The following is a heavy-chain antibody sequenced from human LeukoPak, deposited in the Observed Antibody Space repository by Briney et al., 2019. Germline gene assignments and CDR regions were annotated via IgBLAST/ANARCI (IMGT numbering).Heavy chain of an antibody. V-gene: IGHV4-34*01. J-gene: IGHJ4*02. Sequence: SETLSLTCAVYGGSFSGYYWSWIRQPPGKGLEWIGEINHSGSTNYSPSLKSRVTISVDTSENQFSLKLSSVTAVDTAVYYCARRDSSGQTYTIDYWGQGTLVTVSS. CDR2: INHSGST. D-gene: IGHD3-22*01. CDR1: GGSFSGYY. CDR3: ARRDSSGQTYTIDY.